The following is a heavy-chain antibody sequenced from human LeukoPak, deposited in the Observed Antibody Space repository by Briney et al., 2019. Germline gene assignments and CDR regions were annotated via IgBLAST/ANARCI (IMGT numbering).Heavy chain of an antibody. CDR3: AREDGSGSYPFDY. Sequence: SVKVSCKASGGTFSSYAISWVRQAPGQGLEWMGGIIPIFGTANYAQKFQGRVTITADESTSTAYVELSSLRSEDTAVYYCAREDGSGSYPFDYWGQGTLVTVSS. V-gene: IGHV1-69*13. D-gene: IGHD1-26*01. CDR2: IIPIFGTA. CDR1: GGTFSSYA. J-gene: IGHJ4*02.